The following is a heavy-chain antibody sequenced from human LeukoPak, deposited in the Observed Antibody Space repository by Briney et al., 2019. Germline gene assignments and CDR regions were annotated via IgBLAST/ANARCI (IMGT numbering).Heavy chain of an antibody. Sequence: SETLSLTCTVSGGSISSYYWSWIRQPPGKGLEWIGYIYYSGSTNYNPSLKSRVTISVDTSKNQFSLKLSSVTAADTAVYYCARSDSDYYGSGTPDAFDIWGQGTMVTVSS. D-gene: IGHD3-10*01. CDR1: GGSISSYY. CDR2: IYYSGST. J-gene: IGHJ3*02. CDR3: ARSDSDYYGSGTPDAFDI. V-gene: IGHV4-59*08.